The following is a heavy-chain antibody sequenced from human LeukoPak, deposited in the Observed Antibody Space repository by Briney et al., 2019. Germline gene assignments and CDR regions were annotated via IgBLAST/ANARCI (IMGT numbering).Heavy chain of an antibody. V-gene: IGHV3-64*01. Sequence: GGSLRLSCAAFGFTFSSYAMHWVRQAPGKGLEYVSAISSNGGSTYYANSVKGRFTISRDNSKNTLYLQMGSLRAEDMAVYYCARAPTSMAGADYWGQGTLVTVSS. J-gene: IGHJ4*02. CDR1: GFTFSSYA. D-gene: IGHD5-24*01. CDR3: ARAPTSMAGADY. CDR2: ISSNGGST.